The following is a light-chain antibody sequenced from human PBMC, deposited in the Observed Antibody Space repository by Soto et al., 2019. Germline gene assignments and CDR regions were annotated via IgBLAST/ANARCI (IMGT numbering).Light chain of an antibody. CDR2: SAS. CDR3: QQRSTWPQT. CDR1: QNLGTLY. Sequence: EIVLTQSPGTLSLSPGERGTLSCRASQNLGTLYLAWYQQKPGQAPRLLIYSASNRATGIPARFSGSGSGTDFTLTISSLEPEDFAVYYCQQRSTWPQTFGQGTKVDIK. J-gene: IGKJ2*01. V-gene: IGKV3-11*01.